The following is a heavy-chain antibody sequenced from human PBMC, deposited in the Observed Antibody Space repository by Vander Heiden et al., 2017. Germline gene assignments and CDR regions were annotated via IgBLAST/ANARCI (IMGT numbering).Heavy chain of an antibody. CDR2: MNPNTGNT. CDR3: ARGGKGYCSSTSCSGYYYGMDV. J-gene: IGHJ6*02. CDR1: GYTFTSYD. Sequence: QVQLVQSGAEVKEPGASVTVSCKASGYTFTSYDINWLRQANGQGLEWMGWMNPNTGNTGYAQKFQGRVTMTRNTSIRTAYMELSSLRSEDTAVYYCARGGKGYCSSTSCSGYYYGMDVWGQGTTVTVSS. D-gene: IGHD2-2*01. V-gene: IGHV1-8*01.